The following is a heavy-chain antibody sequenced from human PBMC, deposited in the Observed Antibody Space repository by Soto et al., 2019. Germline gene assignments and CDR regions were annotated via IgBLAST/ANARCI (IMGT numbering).Heavy chain of an antibody. V-gene: IGHV4-34*01. J-gene: IGHJ6*02. D-gene: IGHD3-10*01. CDR1: GGSFSCYY. Sequence: SETLSLTCAVYGGSFSCYYWSWIRQPPGKGLEWIGEINHSGSTNYNPSLKSRVTISVDTSKNQFFLKLSSVTAADTAVYYCARGLNVLLWFGETLYGMDVWGQGTTVTVSS. CDR2: INHSGST. CDR3: ARGLNVLLWFGETLYGMDV.